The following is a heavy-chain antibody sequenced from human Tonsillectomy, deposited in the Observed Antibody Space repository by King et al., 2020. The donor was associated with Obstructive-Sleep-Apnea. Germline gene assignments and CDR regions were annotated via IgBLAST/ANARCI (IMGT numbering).Heavy chain of an antibody. V-gene: IGHV3-11*01. CDR1: GFTFSDYY. J-gene: IGHJ5*01. D-gene: IGHD3-22*01. Sequence: VQLVESGGGLVKPGGSLRLSCAASGFTFSDYYMSWIRQAPGRGLEYISYISSRGSAIYYSDCLKCRFIISRDNAKNSLFLQMNSLRAEDTAVYFCARPGSGYSIDSWGQGTLVTVSS. CDR2: ISSRGSAI. CDR3: ARPGSGYSIDS.